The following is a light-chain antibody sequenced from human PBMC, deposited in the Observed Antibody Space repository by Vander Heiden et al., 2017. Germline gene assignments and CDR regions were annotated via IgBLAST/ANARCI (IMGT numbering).Light chain of an antibody. CDR1: SSDVGGVHS. CDR3: CAYTTSSTWV. J-gene: IGLJ3*02. Sequence: QPALTQPASVSGSPGQPLPISSPGTSSDVGGVHSVSWYHQHPGHVPKLLIFDVTNRPAGVANRFSGSKSGNTTSLTISGLQAEDEADYFCCAYTTSSTWVFGGGTKVTVL. CDR2: DVT. V-gene: IGLV2-14*03.